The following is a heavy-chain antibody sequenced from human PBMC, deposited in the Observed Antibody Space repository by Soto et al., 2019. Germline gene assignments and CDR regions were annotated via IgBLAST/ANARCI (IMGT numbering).Heavy chain of an antibody. CDR3: ARVVGGMVVAPTLYNYYYMDV. V-gene: IGHV1-8*01. Sequence: ASVKVSCKASGYTFTSYDINWVRQATGQGLEWMGWMNPNSGNTGYAQKFQGRVTMTRNTSISTAYMELSSLRSEDTAVYYCARVVGGMVVAPTLYNYYYMDVGGKGTTVT. J-gene: IGHJ6*03. CDR2: MNPNSGNT. CDR1: GYTFTSYD. D-gene: IGHD2-15*01.